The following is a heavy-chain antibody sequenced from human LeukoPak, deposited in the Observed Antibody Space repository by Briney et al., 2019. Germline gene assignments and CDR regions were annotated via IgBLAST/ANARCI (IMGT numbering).Heavy chain of an antibody. Sequence: GASVKASCKASGYIFTNYAMHWARQAPGQGLEWMGWINAGNGNTKYSQNFQGRVTITRDTSASTAYMELSSLRSEDTAVYYCGRDTYWYFDLWGRGTLVTVSS. CDR3: GRDTYWYFDL. CDR1: GYIFTNYA. CDR2: INAGNGNT. J-gene: IGHJ2*01. V-gene: IGHV1-3*01.